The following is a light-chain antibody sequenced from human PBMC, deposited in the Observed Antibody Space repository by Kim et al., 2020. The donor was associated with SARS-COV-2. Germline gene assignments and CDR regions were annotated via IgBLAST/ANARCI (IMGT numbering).Light chain of an antibody. CDR1: QIVSNN. CDR2: GAS. J-gene: IGKJ2*01. CDR3: KQYKDWPPGDT. V-gene: IGKV3-15*01. Sequence: GERDTHTCRTRQIVSNNLAWDQQKPGQAPRRVIYGASTRATGIPARFSGSGSGTEFTLTISSLQSEDFAVYYSKQYKDWPPGDTFGQGTKLEI.